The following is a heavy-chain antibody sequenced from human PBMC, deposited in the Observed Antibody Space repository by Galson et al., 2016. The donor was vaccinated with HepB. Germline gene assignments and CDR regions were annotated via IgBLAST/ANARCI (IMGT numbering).Heavy chain of an antibody. Sequence: SLRLSCAVSGFTFSSYAMSWVRQAPGKGLEWVSSSGSGGPTYYADSVKGRFTISRDNSKNPMFLQMHSLRADDTAVYYCAKSVLEYDILTGYYRRGADYWGQGTLVTVSS. CDR2: SGSGGPT. J-gene: IGHJ4*02. CDR3: AKSVLEYDILTGYYRRGADY. V-gene: IGHV3-23*01. D-gene: IGHD3-9*01. CDR1: GFTFSSYA.